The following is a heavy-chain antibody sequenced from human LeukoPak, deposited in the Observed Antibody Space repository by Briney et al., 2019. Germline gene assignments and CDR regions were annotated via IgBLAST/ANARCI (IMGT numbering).Heavy chain of an antibody. J-gene: IGHJ4*02. CDR1: GYSFTSYW. D-gene: IGHD2-2*01. CDR2: IDPSDSYT. V-gene: IGHV5-10-1*01. Sequence: GESLKISCKGSGYSFTSYWISWVRQMPGKGLEWMGRIDPSDSYTNYSPSFQGHVTISADKSISTAYLQWSSLKASDTAMYYRARLVVPAAKAGDYWGQGTLVTVSS. CDR3: ARLVVPAAKAGDY.